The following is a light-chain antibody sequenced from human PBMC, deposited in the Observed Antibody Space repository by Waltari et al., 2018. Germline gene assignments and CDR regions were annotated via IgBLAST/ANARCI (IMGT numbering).Light chain of an antibody. CDR1: QSGGRS. CDR2: DAS. Sequence: EIVLTQSPGTLSLFPGERATLSCRASQSGGRSLAWYQQKPGQAPRLLIYDASSRATGISDRVSGSGSGTDFSLTITRLEPEDFAVYVCQQYVRLQGTFGQGTKVEIK. V-gene: IGKV3-20*01. CDR3: QQYVRLQGT. J-gene: IGKJ1*01.